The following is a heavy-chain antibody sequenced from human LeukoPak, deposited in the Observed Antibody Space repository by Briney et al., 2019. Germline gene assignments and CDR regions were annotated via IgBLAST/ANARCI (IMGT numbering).Heavy chain of an antibody. CDR1: GYSFTAYW. V-gene: IGHV5-51*01. J-gene: IGHJ4*02. CDR2: IYPGDPDT. CDR3: ARALGYCSRTSCSFDL. D-gene: IGHD2-2*01. Sequence: GESVKISCKGSGYSFTAYWIGWVRQMPGKGLEWMGIIYPGDPDTRYSPSFQGQVTISADKSISTAYLQWSSLKASDTAMYYCARALGYCSRTSCSFDLWGQGTLVTVSS.